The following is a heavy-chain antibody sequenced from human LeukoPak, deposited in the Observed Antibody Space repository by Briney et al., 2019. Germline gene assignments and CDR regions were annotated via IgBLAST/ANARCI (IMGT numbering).Heavy chain of an antibody. J-gene: IGHJ4*02. CDR3: ARSVYYGSVNGFDY. Sequence: GGSLRLSCAASGFTFSGSAMHWVRQASGKGLEWVGRIRSKANSYATAYAASVKGRFTISRDDSKNTAYLQMNSLKTEDTAMYYCARSVYYGSVNGFDYWGQGTLVTVSS. D-gene: IGHD3-10*01. CDR2: IRSKANSYAT. CDR1: GFTFSGSA. V-gene: IGHV3-73*01.